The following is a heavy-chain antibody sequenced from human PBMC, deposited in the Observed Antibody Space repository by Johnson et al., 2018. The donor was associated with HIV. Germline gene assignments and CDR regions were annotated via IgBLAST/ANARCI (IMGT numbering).Heavy chain of an antibody. CDR2: IRYDGSYK. D-gene: IGHD1-26*01. V-gene: IGHV3-30*02. CDR1: GFNFNIYG. J-gene: IGHJ3*02. Sequence: QVQLVESGGGLVQPGGSLRLSCAASGFNFNIYGMHWVRQAPVRGLEWVAFIRYDGSYKNYVDSAKGRFTISRDNSKNTLYLQMNSLSAEDTAVYYCAKPIVGATRDDARLESDAFDIWGQGTMVTVSS. CDR3: AKPIVGATRDDARLESDAFDI.